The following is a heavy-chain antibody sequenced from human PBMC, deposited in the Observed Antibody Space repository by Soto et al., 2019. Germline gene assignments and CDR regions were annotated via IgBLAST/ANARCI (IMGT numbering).Heavy chain of an antibody. CDR2: IIPIFGTA. D-gene: IGHD3-3*01. J-gene: IGHJ5*02. CDR3: ARKIRPYYDFWSGYYGNWFDP. CDR1: GGTFSSYA. Sequence: SVKVSCKASGGTFSSYAISWVRQAPGQGLEWMGGIIPIFGTANYAQKFQGRVTITADESTSTAYMELSSLRSEDTAVYYCARKIRPYYDFWSGYYGNWFDPWGQGTLVTVSS. V-gene: IGHV1-69*13.